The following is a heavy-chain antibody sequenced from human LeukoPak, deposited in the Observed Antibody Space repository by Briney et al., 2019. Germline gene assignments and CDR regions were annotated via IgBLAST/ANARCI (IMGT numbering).Heavy chain of an antibody. CDR2: IHPGHSDT. V-gene: IGHV5-51*01. D-gene: IGHD2/OR15-2a*01. Sequence: GESLKISCKAYGYSFPSYWIAWVRQMPGKGLEWMGIIHPGHSDTIYSPSFQGQVTVSADTSLNTTYLQWDSLKTSDTAMYYCARRFINKALDYWGQGTLVTVSS. CDR3: ARRFINKALDY. CDR1: GYSFPSYW. J-gene: IGHJ4*02.